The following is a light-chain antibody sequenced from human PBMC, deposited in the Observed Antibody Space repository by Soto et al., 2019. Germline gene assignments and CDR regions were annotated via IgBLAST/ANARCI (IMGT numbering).Light chain of an antibody. V-gene: IGKV3-20*01. Sequence: EIVLTQSPGTLSLSPGERATLSCRARQSAPLGWYQQKPGQAPRLLIFGASHRATGIPDRFSGSGSGTDFTLTISRLEPEDFAVYYCQQYGRSPRTFGQGTRVEIK. CDR3: QQYGRSPRT. CDR1: QSAP. J-gene: IGKJ5*01. CDR2: GAS.